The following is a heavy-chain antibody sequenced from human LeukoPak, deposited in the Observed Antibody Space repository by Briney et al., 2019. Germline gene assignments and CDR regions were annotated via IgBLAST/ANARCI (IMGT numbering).Heavy chain of an antibody. V-gene: IGHV4-59*01. CDR2: IYYSGST. CDR1: GGSISSYY. Sequence: SETLSLTCTVSGGSISSYYWSWIRQPPGKGLECIGYIYYSGSTNYNPSLKSRVTISVDTSKNQFSLKLSSVTAADTAVYYCARGDYYGSGTNWFDPWGQGTLVTVSS. J-gene: IGHJ5*02. CDR3: ARGDYYGSGTNWFDP. D-gene: IGHD3-10*01.